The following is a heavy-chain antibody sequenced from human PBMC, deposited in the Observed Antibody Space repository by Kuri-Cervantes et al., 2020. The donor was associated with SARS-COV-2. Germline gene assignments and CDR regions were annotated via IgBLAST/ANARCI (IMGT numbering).Heavy chain of an antibody. D-gene: IGHD4-11*01. CDR1: GLPLTTSGMC. CDR2: IDWDDDK. V-gene: IGHV2-70*11. Sequence: SGPTLAKPPQTLTLPSPFSGLPLTTSGMCVAWIRQPPGKALEWLARIDWDDDKYYQTSLNTRLSISKDTSKDRVVLTMTNMDPVDTATYYCVRIRAATVIADYWGQGTLVTVSS. CDR3: VRIRAATVIADY. J-gene: IGHJ4*02.